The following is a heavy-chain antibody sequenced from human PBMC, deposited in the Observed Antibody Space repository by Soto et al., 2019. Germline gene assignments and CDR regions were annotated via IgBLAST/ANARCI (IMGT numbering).Heavy chain of an antibody. D-gene: IGHD6-19*01. CDR2: TYYSGST. V-gene: IGHV4-39*01. CDR3: ARSMYSSVWTGGMDV. J-gene: IGHJ6*02. CDR1: GGSISSSTYY. Sequence: SETLSLTCTVSGGSISSSTYYWGWVRQPPGKGLEWIGSTYYSGSTYYNPSLQSRVTISVDTSKNQFSLKLSFVTAADTAVYYCARSMYSSVWTGGMDVWGQGTTVTVSS.